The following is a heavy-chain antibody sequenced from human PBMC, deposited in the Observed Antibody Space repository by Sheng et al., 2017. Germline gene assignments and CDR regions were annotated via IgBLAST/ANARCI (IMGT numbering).Heavy chain of an antibody. V-gene: IGHV3-72*01. CDR3: VVEMGDSNDY. CDR1: GYRFSDRY. J-gene: IGHJ4*02. D-gene: IGHD1-26*01. Sequence: EVQLVESGGGLVQPGGSLRLSCAASGYRFSDRYIYWVRQTPGKGLEWVGRIRNNANSYITQYAASVKGRFTISRDDSKNSLFLQMTSLKTEDTAVYYCVVEMGDSNDYWGQGTLVTVSS. CDR2: IRNNANSYIT.